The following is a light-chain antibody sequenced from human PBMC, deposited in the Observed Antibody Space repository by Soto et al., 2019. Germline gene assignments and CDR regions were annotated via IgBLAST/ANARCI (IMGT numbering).Light chain of an antibody. CDR1: QSIGSW. Sequence: DIQMTQSPSTLSASVGDRVTITCRASQSIGSWLAWYQQKPGKAPNLLIYDASSLESGVPSRFSGSGSGTEFTLTISSLQPDDFATYYCQQYDSYSPTFGQGTKVEIK. J-gene: IGKJ1*01. CDR3: QQYDSYSPT. V-gene: IGKV1-5*01. CDR2: DAS.